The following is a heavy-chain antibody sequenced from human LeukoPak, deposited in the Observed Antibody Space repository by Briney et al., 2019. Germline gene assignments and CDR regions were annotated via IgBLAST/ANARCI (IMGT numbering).Heavy chain of an antibody. J-gene: IGHJ4*02. D-gene: IGHD2-15*01. CDR1: GFTFSNYW. CDR2: TSGSGGST. Sequence: GGSPRLSCAASGFTFSNYWMTWVRQAPGKGLEWISGTSGSGGSTYYANSVKGRFTISRDNSKNTLYLEMNSLRAEDTAVYYCAKNGGSQCYSHLDYWGRGSLVTVSS. V-gene: IGHV3-23*01. CDR3: AKNGGSQCYSHLDY.